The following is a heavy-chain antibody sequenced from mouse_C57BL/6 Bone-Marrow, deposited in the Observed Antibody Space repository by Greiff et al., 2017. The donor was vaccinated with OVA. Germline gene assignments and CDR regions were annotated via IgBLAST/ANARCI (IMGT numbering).Heavy chain of an antibody. CDR3: ARRGSSFPFAY. CDR1: GYTFTDYN. V-gene: IGHV1-18*01. J-gene: IGHJ3*01. D-gene: IGHD1-1*01. CDR2: INPNNGGP. Sequence: VQLKESGPELVKPGASVKIPCKASGYTFTDYNMAWVKQSHGKSHEWIGDINPNNGGPIYNQKFKGKATLTVDKSSSTAYMELRSLTSEDTAVYYCARRGSSFPFAYWGQGTLVTVSA.